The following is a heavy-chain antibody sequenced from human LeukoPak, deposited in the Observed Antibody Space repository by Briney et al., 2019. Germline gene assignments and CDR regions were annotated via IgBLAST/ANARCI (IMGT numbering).Heavy chain of an antibody. Sequence: SETLSLTCAVYGGSFSGYYWSWIRQRPGKGLEWIGEINHSGSTNYNPSLKSRVTISVDTSKNQFSLKLSSVTAADTAVYYCKVDFWSGLLMDVWGQGTTVTVSS. V-gene: IGHV4-34*01. CDR2: INHSGST. CDR1: GGSFSGYY. CDR3: KVDFWSGLLMDV. J-gene: IGHJ6*02. D-gene: IGHD3-3*01.